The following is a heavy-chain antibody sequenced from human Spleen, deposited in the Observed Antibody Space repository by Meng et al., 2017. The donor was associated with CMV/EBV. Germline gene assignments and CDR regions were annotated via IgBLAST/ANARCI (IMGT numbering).Heavy chain of an antibody. V-gene: IGHV3-23*01. Sequence: GGSLRLSCAASGFTFSRYAMSWVRQAPGKGLEWVSAISGSGGTTYYADSVKGRFTISRDNAKNSLYLQMNSLRAEDTAVYYCARDPYDFWSGNAGYFGYWGQGTLVTVSS. D-gene: IGHD3-3*01. J-gene: IGHJ4*02. CDR2: ISGSGGTT. CDR3: ARDPYDFWSGNAGYFGY. CDR1: GFTFSRYA.